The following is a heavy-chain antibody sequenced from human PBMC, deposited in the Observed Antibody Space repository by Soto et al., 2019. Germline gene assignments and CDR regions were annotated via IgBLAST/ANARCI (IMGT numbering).Heavy chain of an antibody. V-gene: IGHV4-34*01. J-gene: IGHJ4*02. CDR1: GGSFSGYY. CDR3: ARSSGCSGWYWGDRRGYYFDY. CDR2: INHSGST. Sequence: SETLSLTCAVYGGSFSGYYWSWIRQPPGKGLGWIGEINHSGSTNYNPSLKSRVTISVDTSKNQFSLKLSSVTAADTAVYYCARSSGCSGWYWGDRRGYYFDYWGQGTLVTVSS. D-gene: IGHD6-19*01.